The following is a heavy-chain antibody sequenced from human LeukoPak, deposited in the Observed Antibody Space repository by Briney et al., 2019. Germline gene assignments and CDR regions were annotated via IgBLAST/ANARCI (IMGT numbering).Heavy chain of an antibody. CDR3: ASRGTSYSSSWYEVIPYYGMDV. Sequence: GASVKVSCKASGYTFTSYDINWVRQATGQGLEWMGWMNPNSGNTGYAQKFQGRVTMTRNTSISTAYMELSSLRSEDTAVYYCASRGTSYSSSWYEVIPYYGMDVWGQGTTVTVSS. CDR1: GYTFTSYD. CDR2: MNPNSGNT. D-gene: IGHD6-13*01. J-gene: IGHJ6*02. V-gene: IGHV1-8*01.